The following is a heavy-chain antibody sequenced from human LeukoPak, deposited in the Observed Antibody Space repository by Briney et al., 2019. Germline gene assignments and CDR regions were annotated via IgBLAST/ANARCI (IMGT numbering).Heavy chain of an antibody. D-gene: IGHD2-8*01. Sequence: ASVKVSCKASGYTFTSYGISWVRQAPGQGLEWMGWISAYNGNTNYAQKLQGRVTMTTDTSTSTAYMELRSLRSDDTAVYYCARETPGLRQMVYATQRFDPWGQGTLVTVSS. CDR2: ISAYNGNT. J-gene: IGHJ5*02. V-gene: IGHV1-18*01. CDR1: GYTFTSYG. CDR3: ARETPGLRQMVYATQRFDP.